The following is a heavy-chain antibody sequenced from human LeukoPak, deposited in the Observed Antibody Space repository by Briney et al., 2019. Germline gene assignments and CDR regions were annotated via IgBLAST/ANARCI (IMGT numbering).Heavy chain of an antibody. CDR3: ATAAYDSNGFTANHDY. CDR2: LYSDGTT. V-gene: IGHV3-53*01. J-gene: IGHJ4*02. D-gene: IGHD3-22*01. Sequence: PSETLSLTCTVSGGSVSSGSYYWSWVRQAPGKGLEWVSVLYSDGTTYYADSVKGRFTISRDNSKNTLYLQMNNLRAEDTAVYYCATAAYDSNGFTANHDYWGQGTLVTVSS. CDR1: GGSVSSGSYY.